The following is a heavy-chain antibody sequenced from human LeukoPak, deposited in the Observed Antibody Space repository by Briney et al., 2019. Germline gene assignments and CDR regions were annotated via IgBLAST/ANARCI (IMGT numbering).Heavy chain of an antibody. CDR2: ISGSGGST. Sequence: GGSLRLSCAASGFTFSSYAMSWVRQAPGKGLEWVSAISGSGGSTYYADSVKGRFTISRDNSKNTLYLQMNSLRAEDTAVYYCAKDNPYDSSPPDAFDIWGQGTMVTVSS. D-gene: IGHD3-22*01. J-gene: IGHJ3*02. CDR3: AKDNPYDSSPPDAFDI. V-gene: IGHV3-23*01. CDR1: GFTFSSYA.